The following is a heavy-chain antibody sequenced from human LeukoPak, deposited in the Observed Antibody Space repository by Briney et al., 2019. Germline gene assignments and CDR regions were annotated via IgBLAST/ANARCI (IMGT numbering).Heavy chain of an antibody. CDR1: GFTFNFYT. CDR2: ISGTGGST. V-gene: IGHV3-23*01. J-gene: IGHJ4*02. Sequence: GGSLRLSCAASGFTFNFYTMNWVRQAPGKGLEWVSSISGTGGSTYYADSVKGRFTISRDNSKNTLYLQMDSLRAEDTAVYYCARDYGEVTRVDYWGQGTLVTVSS. CDR3: ARDYGEVTRVDY. D-gene: IGHD4/OR15-4a*01.